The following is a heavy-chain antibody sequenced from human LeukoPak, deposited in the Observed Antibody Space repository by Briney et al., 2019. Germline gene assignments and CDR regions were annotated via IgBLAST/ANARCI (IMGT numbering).Heavy chain of an antibody. CDR2: IYTSGST. V-gene: IGHV4-61*02. CDR3: ARDLGGMTTVTDYYYYYMDV. CDR1: GGSTSSGSYY. Sequence: PSETLSLTCTVSGGSTSSGSYYWSWIRQPAGKGLEWIGRIYTSGSTNYNPSLKSRVTISVDTSKNQFSLKLSSVTAADTAVYYCARDLGGMTTVTDYYYYYMDVWGKGTTVTISS. J-gene: IGHJ6*03. D-gene: IGHD4-11*01.